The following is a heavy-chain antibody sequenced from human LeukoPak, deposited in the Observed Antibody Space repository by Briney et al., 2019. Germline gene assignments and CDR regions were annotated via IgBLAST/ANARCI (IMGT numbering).Heavy chain of an antibody. J-gene: IGHJ5*02. CDR2: IWYDGSNK. CDR3: ASGGYCSGGSCYTSRFDP. Sequence: PGRSLRLSCAASGFTFSSYGMHWVRQAPGKGLEWVAVIWYDGSNKYYADSVKGRFTISRDSSKNTLYLQMNSLRAEDTAVYYCASGGYCSGGSCYTSRFDPWGQGTLVTVSS. D-gene: IGHD2-15*01. V-gene: IGHV3-33*01. CDR1: GFTFSSYG.